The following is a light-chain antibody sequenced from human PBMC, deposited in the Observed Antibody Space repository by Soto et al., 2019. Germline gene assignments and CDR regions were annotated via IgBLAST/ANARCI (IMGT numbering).Light chain of an antibody. CDR3: QKYADPPIS. CDR1: QRLAGSY. V-gene: IGKV3-20*01. Sequence: EMEVSQSRGTLYLYKEERATLSCRASQRLAGSYLAWYQQKPGQAPRLLLYGVSSRATGIPDRFSGRGSGADFTLAISIVQPEDGAVYFSQKYADPPISLGQGIRLDI. CDR2: GVS. J-gene: IGKJ5*01.